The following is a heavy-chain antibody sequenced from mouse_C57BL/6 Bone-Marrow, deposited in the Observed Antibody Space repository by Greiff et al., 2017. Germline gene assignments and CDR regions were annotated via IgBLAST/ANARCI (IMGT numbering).Heavy chain of an antibody. Sequence: EVQLQQSGGDLVKPGGSLKLSCAASGFTFSSYGMSWVRQTPDKRLEWVATISSGGSYTYYPDSVKGRFTISRDNAKNTLYLQMSSLKSEDTAMYYCARLGSGPFAYWGQGTLVTVSA. CDR1: GFTFSSYG. CDR3: ARLGSGPFAY. V-gene: IGHV5-6*01. CDR2: ISSGGSYT. D-gene: IGHD3-2*02. J-gene: IGHJ3*01.